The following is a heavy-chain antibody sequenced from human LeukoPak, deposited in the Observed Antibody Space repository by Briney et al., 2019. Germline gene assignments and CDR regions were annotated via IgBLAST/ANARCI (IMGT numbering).Heavy chain of an antibody. Sequence: SVKVSCKASGGTFSSYAISWVRQAPGQGLEWMGGIIPIFGTANYAQKFQGRVTITADESTSTAYMELSSLRSEDTAVYYCARAKDIVVVPAEYTNYYYYMDVWGKGTTVTVSS. CDR1: GGTFSSYA. J-gene: IGHJ6*03. V-gene: IGHV1-69*01. D-gene: IGHD2-2*01. CDR2: IIPIFGTA. CDR3: ARAKDIVVVPAEYTNYYYYMDV.